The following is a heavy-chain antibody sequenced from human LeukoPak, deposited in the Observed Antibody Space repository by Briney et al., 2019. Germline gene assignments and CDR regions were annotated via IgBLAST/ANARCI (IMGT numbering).Heavy chain of an antibody. J-gene: IGHJ4*02. Sequence: GGSLRLSCAASGFAFDDYGMSWVRQAPGKGLEWVSGINWNGGRTGYADSVKGRFTISRDNAKNSLYLQMNSLRAEDRALYYCARGYGSGSYLYWGQGTLVSVSS. V-gene: IGHV3-20*04. CDR1: GFAFDDYG. CDR3: ARGYGSGSYLY. CDR2: INWNGGRT. D-gene: IGHD3-10*01.